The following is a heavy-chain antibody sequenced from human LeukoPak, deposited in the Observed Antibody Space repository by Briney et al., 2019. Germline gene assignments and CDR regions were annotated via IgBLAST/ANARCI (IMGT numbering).Heavy chain of an antibody. J-gene: IGHJ4*02. CDR1: GFTFSDYY. Sequence: GGSLRLSCAASGFTFSDYYTSWIRQAPGKGLEWVSYISSSGSTIYYADSVKGRFTISRDNAKNSLYLQMNSLRAEDTAVYYCARAEDIVVVVAASYFDYWGQGTLVTVSS. V-gene: IGHV3-11*01. CDR3: ARAEDIVVVVAASYFDY. D-gene: IGHD2-15*01. CDR2: ISSSGSTI.